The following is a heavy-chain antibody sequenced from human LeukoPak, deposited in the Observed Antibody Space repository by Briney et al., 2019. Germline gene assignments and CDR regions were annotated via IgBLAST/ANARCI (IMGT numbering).Heavy chain of an antibody. V-gene: IGHV3-74*01. CDR1: GFTFSSYW. CDR3: GRQQAAAGDY. J-gene: IGHJ4*02. Sequence: PGGSLRLFCASSGFTFSSYWMHWVRQAPGKGLVWVSRISGDGTSTGYADSVKGRFTISRDNAKNMLYLQMNSLRDEDTAVYYCGRQQAAAGDYWGQRTLVTVSS. D-gene: IGHD6-13*01. CDR2: ISGDGTST.